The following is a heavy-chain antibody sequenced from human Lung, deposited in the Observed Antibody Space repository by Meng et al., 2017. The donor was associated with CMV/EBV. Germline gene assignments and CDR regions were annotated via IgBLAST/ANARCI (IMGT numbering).Heavy chain of an antibody. CDR1: TGSISNSNHY. Sequence: QLQLQESGAGLVRPSETLYLTCTVSTGSISNSNHYWVWIRQPPGKGLEWIGSIYYSGNTYYNPSLRSRVTISVDTSKNQFSLNLSSVTAADTAVYYCARLYYYGSGSDDYWGQGTLGHRLL. CDR2: IYYSGNT. J-gene: IGHJ4*02. CDR3: ARLYYYGSGSDDY. V-gene: IGHV4-39*01. D-gene: IGHD3-10*01.